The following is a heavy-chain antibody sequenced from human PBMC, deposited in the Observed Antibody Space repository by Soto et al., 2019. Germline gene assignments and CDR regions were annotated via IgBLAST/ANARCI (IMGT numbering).Heavy chain of an antibody. V-gene: IGHV5-51*01. Sequence: GESLKISCKGSGYNFANYWIGWVRQMPGKGLEWMGMIFPGDSDTKNSPSLQGQITMSVDKSDSSAYLQWRSLKASDTAMYYCAAGYTTGLDAFDIWGQGTMVPVSS. CDR2: IFPGDSDT. J-gene: IGHJ3*02. D-gene: IGHD6-13*01. CDR3: AAGYTTGLDAFDI. CDR1: GYNFANYW.